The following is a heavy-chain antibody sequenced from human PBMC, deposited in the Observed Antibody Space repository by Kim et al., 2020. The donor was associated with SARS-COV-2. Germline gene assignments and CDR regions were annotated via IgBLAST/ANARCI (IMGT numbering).Heavy chain of an antibody. CDR1: GFTFSTYW. D-gene: IGHD4-17*01. J-gene: IGHJ4*02. CDR3: ARTHYGDYV. Sequence: GGSLRLSCAASGFTFSTYWMTWVRQAPGKGLEWVANINQGETEKYYVDSVKGRFTISRDNAKNSLFLDVNSLRVEDTAVYYCARTHYGDYVWGQGTLVTVSS. CDR2: INQGETEK. V-gene: IGHV3-7*01.